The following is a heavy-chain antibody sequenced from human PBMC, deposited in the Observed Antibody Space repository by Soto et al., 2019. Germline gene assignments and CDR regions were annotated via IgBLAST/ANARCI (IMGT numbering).Heavy chain of an antibody. J-gene: IGHJ6*02. CDR1: GFTVSSNY. V-gene: IGHV3-53*04. CDR3: ARDTDRYYYGSGSRDYGMDV. Sequence: EVPLVESGGGLVQPGGSLRLSCAASGFTVSSNYMSWVRQAPGKGLEWVSVIYSGGSTYYADSVKGRFTISRHNSKNTLYLQMNGLRAEDTAVYYCARDTDRYYYGSGSRDYGMDVWGQGTTVTVSS. CDR2: IYSGGST. D-gene: IGHD3-10*01.